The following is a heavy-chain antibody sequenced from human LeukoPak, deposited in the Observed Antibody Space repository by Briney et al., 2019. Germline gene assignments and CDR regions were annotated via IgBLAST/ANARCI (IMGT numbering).Heavy chain of an antibody. CDR3: ARLFSSSSGRAFDN. D-gene: IGHD6-6*01. V-gene: IGHV4-59*01. J-gene: IGHJ3*02. CDR2: IYYSGIS. CDR1: GGPMRSNY. Sequence: SETLSLTCTVSGGPMRSNYWSWIRQPPGKGLEWIGYIYYSGISSYNPSLKSRVTISVDTSKNQFSLRLSSVTAADTAVYYCARLFSSSSGRAFDNWGQGTIVTVSS.